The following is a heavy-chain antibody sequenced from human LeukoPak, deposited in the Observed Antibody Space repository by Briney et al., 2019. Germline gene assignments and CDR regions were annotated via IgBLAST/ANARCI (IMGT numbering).Heavy chain of an antibody. CDR1: GGTFSSYA. CDR3: AKDRVGALLYFDF. V-gene: IGHV1-69*13. D-gene: IGHD1-26*01. J-gene: IGHJ4*02. CDR2: IIPIFGTA. Sequence: GASVKVSCKASGGTFSSYAISWVRQAPGQGLEWMGGIIPIFGTANYAQKFQGRVTITADESTSTAYMELSSLRSEDTAVYYCAKDRVGALLYFDFWGQGTLVTVSS.